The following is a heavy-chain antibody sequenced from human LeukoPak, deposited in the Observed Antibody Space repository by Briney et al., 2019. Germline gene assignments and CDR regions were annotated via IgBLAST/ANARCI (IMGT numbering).Heavy chain of an antibody. J-gene: IGHJ4*02. CDR1: GFSLSISGMC. Sequence: SGPTLVNPTQTLTLTCSFSGFSLSISGMCVSWIRQPPGKALEWLARIDWNDDKYLNTSLQTRLTISKDTSRNQVVLTMTNMDLVDTATYYCARFLGTTSYDFWGQGTLVTVSS. CDR3: ARFLGTTSYDF. D-gene: IGHD1-1*01. CDR2: IDWNDDK. V-gene: IGHV2-70*11.